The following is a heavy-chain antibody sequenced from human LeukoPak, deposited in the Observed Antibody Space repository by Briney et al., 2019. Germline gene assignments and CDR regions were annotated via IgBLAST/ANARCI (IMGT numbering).Heavy chain of an antibody. Sequence: SETLSLTCTVSGGSISSTTYYWGWIRLPPGKGLEWIGSIYYSGSTYYNPSLKSRVTISVDTSKNQFSLKLRSVTAADTAVYYCARTTEGYCRGRSCYSYYYYMDVWGKGTTVTVSS. D-gene: IGHD2-15*01. J-gene: IGHJ6*03. V-gene: IGHV4-39*07. CDR3: ARTTEGYCRGRSCYSYYYYMDV. CDR1: GGSISSTTYY. CDR2: IYYSGST.